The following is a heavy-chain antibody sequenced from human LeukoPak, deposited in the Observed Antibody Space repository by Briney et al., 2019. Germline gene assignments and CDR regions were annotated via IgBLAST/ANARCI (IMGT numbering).Heavy chain of an antibody. V-gene: IGHV4-4*02. CDR1: GVSISSSNW. CDR2: INHSGST. CDR3: ARQWLATFYDY. J-gene: IGHJ4*02. Sequence: PSETLSLTCAVSGVSISSSNWWNWVRQPPGKGLEWIGEINHSGSTNYNPSLKSRVTISVDTSKNQFSLKLSSVTAADTAVYYCARQWLATFYDYWGQGTLVTVSS. D-gene: IGHD6-19*01.